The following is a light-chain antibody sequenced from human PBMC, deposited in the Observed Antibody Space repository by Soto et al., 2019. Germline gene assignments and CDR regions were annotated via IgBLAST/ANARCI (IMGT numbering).Light chain of an antibody. CDR3: CSYTSSRTYV. Sequence: QSVLTQPASVSGSPGQSITISCTGTSSDVGAYIYVSWYQHHPGKAPKVMIYEVTNRPSGVSDRFSGSKSGNTASLTISGLQAEDEADYYCCSYTSSRTYVFGTRTKVTVL. CDR2: EVT. CDR1: SSDVGAYIY. V-gene: IGLV2-14*01. J-gene: IGLJ1*01.